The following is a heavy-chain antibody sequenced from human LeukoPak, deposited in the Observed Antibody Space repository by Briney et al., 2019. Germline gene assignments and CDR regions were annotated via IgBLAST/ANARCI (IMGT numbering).Heavy chain of an antibody. CDR3: AKRLSFGVAIGDFDY. J-gene: IGHJ4*02. V-gene: IGHV3-30-3*01. D-gene: IGHD3-3*01. CDR1: GFSFSSYA. CDR2: ISGYGFSI. Sequence: GGSLRLSCATSGFSFSSYAMHWVRQVPGKGLEWLAVISGYGFSIYYADSVKGRFTISRDSSMETLYLQMNSLRAEDTATYFCAKRLSFGVAIGDFDYWGQGTLVTVSS.